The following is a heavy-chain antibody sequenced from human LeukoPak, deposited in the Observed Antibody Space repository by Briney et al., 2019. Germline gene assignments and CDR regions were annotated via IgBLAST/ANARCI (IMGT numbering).Heavy chain of an antibody. CDR3: ARDRVPWNLLDY. CDR1: GFTFDDYG. V-gene: IGHV3-20*04. CDR2: IDRNGDST. Sequence: GGSLRLSCAASGFTFDDYGMSWVRQAPGKGLEWVSGIDRNGDSTGYADSVEGRFTISRDNAKNSLYLQMNSLRAEDTAVYYCARDRVPWNLLDYWGQGTLVTVSS. J-gene: IGHJ4*02. D-gene: IGHD1-1*01.